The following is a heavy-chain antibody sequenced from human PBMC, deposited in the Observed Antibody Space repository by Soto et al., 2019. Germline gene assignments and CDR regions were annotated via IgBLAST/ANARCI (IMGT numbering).Heavy chain of an antibody. V-gene: IGHV5-10-1*01. D-gene: IGHD3-10*01. CDR1: GSIFTTSA. CDR3: ARNVGGGSYYFVFDN. J-gene: IGHJ4*02. Sequence: GESLKISCRTSGSIFTTSAITWVRQVPGRGLEWIGRIDPSDSDPFTNYSPSFEGHVTISADKSITTAYLQWSGLRASDTAIYYCARNVGGGSYYFVFDNPGQGTVLTLSS. CDR2: IDPSDSDPFT.